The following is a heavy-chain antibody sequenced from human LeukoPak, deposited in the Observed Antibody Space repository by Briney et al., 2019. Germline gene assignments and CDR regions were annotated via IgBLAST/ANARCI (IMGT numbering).Heavy chain of an antibody. Sequence: GGSLRLSCAASGFMFRSYGMHWVREAPGKGREWLAVIWYDGSNKYYTDSVKGRFTISRDNSHNSLYLQMNSLRVEDTAVYYCARGHVRGYSYGFGYWGQGSLVTVSS. V-gene: IGHV3-33*08. CDR3: ARGHVRGYSYGFGY. CDR1: GFMFRSYG. CDR2: IWYDGSNK. J-gene: IGHJ4*02. D-gene: IGHD5-18*01.